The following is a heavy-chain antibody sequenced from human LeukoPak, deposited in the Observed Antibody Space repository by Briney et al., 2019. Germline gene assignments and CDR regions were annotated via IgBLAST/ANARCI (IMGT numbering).Heavy chain of an antibody. CDR2: ITSTGTTI. Sequence: GGSLRLSCAASGFIFRTYDMNWVRLAPGKGLEWVSYITSTGTTIYYAGSVKGRFTISRDNAKNSLYLQMNSLRAEDTAVYYCARDPLAGLELPYWGQGTLVTVSS. V-gene: IGHV3-48*03. J-gene: IGHJ4*02. CDR1: GFIFRTYD. CDR3: ARDPLAGLELPY. D-gene: IGHD1-7*01.